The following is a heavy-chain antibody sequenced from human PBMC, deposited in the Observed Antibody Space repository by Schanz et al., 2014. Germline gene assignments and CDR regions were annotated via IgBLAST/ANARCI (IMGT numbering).Heavy chain of an antibody. Sequence: QVQLVQSGAEVKKPGASVKVSCKASGYTFTSDSMHWVRQAPGQGLEWMGMINPSGGSTTYAQKCQGRDTMTRDTSTSTVYMELSSLRSEDTAVYYCARDGVDAAAGGNYWGQGTLVTVSS. V-gene: IGHV1-46*03. D-gene: IGHD6-13*01. J-gene: IGHJ4*02. CDR3: ARDGVDAAAGGNY. CDR1: GYTFTSDS. CDR2: INPSGGST.